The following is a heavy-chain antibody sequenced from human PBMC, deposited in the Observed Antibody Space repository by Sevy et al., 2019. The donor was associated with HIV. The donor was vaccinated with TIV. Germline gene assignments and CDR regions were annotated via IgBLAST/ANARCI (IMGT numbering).Heavy chain of an antibody. V-gene: IGHV3-7*03. Sequence: GGSLRLSCAASGFTFNNYAMNWVRQAPGKGLEWVAHIKRDGSEKYYVDSVRGRFTISRDNAKNSLYLQMNSLRAEDTAVYYCARDCSSTSCLWGLDVWGQGTTVTVSS. CDR1: GFTFNNYA. CDR3: ARDCSSTSCLWGLDV. D-gene: IGHD2-2*01. CDR2: IKRDGSEK. J-gene: IGHJ6*02.